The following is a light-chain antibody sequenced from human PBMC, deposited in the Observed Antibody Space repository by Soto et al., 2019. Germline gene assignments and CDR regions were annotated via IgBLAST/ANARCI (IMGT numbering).Light chain of an antibody. CDR2: GAS. V-gene: IGKV3-15*01. CDR3: QQYNNWWT. CDR1: QSVSSN. J-gene: IGKJ1*01. Sequence: EIVLTPSTGTLSLSPGERATLSCRASQSVSSNLAWYQQKPGQAPRLLIYGASTRATGIPARFSGSGSGTEFTLTISSLQSEDFAVYYCQQYNNWWTFGQGTKVDIK.